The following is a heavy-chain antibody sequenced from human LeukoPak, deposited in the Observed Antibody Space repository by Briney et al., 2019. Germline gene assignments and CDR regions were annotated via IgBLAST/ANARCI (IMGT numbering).Heavy chain of an antibody. CDR1: GGSFSGYY. Sequence: PSETLSLTRAVYGGSFSGYYWSWIRQPPGKGLEWIGEIDHSGSTNYNPSLKSRVTISVDTSKNQFSLKLSSVTAADTAVYYCARSYYDFWSGYYKQRYYFDYWGQGTLVTVSS. CDR2: IDHSGST. CDR3: ARSYYDFWSGYYKQRYYFDY. D-gene: IGHD3-3*01. J-gene: IGHJ4*02. V-gene: IGHV4-34*01.